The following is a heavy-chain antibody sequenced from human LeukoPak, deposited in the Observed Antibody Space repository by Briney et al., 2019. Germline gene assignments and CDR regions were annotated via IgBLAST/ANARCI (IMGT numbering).Heavy chain of an antibody. CDR1: GGSFSGYY. Sequence: PSETLSLTCAVYGGSFSGYYWSWIRQPPGKGLEWIGEINHSGSTNYNPSLKSRVTISVDTSKNQFSLKLSSVTAAVTAVYYCARGPLYGSGSYYKNRPLDYWGQGTLVTVSS. D-gene: IGHD3-10*01. CDR2: INHSGST. V-gene: IGHV4-34*01. J-gene: IGHJ4*02. CDR3: ARGPLYGSGSYYKNRPLDY.